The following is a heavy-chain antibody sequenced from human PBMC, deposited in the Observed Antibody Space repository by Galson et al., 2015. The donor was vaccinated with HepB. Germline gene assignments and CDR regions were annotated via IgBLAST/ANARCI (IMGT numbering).Heavy chain of an antibody. J-gene: IGHJ4*02. D-gene: IGHD3-22*01. CDR2: ISYDGSNK. CDR3: ASGAGEEYYYDSSGSQSGYYFDY. CDR1: GFTFSSYA. V-gene: IGHV3-30*04. Sequence: SLRLSCAASGFTFSSYAMHWVRQAPGKGLEWVAVISYDGSNKYYADSVKGRFTISRDNSKNTLYLQMNSLRAEDTAVYYCASGAGEEYYYDSSGSQSGYYFDYWGQGTLVTVSS.